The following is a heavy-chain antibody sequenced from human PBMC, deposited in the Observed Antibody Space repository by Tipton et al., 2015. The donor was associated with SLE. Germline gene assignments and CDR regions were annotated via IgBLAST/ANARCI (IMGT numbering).Heavy chain of an antibody. V-gene: IGHV4-4*02. CDR1: GDSVSRDKW. D-gene: IGHD2-15*01. J-gene: IGHJ6*03. CDR3: TRDRTPDYYYYYMDV. Sequence: TLSLTCDVSGDSVSRDKWWSWVRQPPGKGLEWIGEINHSGSTNYNPSLKSRVTISIDTSKNQFSLKLSSVTAADSAIYYCTRDRTPDYYYYYMDVWGKGTTVTVSS. CDR2: INHSGST.